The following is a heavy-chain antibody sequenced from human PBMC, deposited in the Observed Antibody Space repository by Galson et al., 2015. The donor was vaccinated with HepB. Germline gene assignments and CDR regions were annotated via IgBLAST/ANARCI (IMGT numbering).Heavy chain of an antibody. Sequence: SLRLSCAASGFTVSSTYMSWVRQAPGKGLEWVSVIYSGGRTYYADSVKGRFTISRDNYKNTLYLQMNSLRAEDTAVYYCARGGPGYYLYYLDYWGQGTLVTVSS. CDR3: ARGGPGYYLYYLDY. V-gene: IGHV3-53*01. D-gene: IGHD3-22*01. J-gene: IGHJ4*02. CDR1: GFTVSSTY. CDR2: IYSGGRT.